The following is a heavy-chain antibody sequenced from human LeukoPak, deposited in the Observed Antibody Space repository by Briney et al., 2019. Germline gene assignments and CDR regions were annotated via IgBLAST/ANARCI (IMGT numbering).Heavy chain of an antibody. D-gene: IGHD7-27*01. CDR2: ISYSGST. Sequence: SETLSLTCTVSGDSISTYYSTWIRQPPGKGLEWIGYISYSGSTNCNPSLKSRVTTSVDTSKNQFSLNLSSVTAADTAVYYCARGTGDRAFDIWGQGTMVTVSS. J-gene: IGHJ3*02. V-gene: IGHV4-59*01. CDR1: GDSISTYY. CDR3: ARGTGDRAFDI.